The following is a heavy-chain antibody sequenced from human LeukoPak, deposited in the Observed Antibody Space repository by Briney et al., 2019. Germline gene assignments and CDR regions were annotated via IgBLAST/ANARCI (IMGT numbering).Heavy chain of an antibody. J-gene: IGHJ4*02. CDR1: GYTFTSYY. Sequence: GASVKVSCKASGYTFTSYYMHWVRQAPGQGLEWMGIINPSGGSTSYAQKFQGRVTMTTDTSTSTAYMELRSLRSDDTAVYYCARWDLGTYGSVDYWGQGTLVTVSS. CDR3: ARWDLGTYGSVDY. D-gene: IGHD3-10*01. CDR2: INPSGGST. V-gene: IGHV1-46*01.